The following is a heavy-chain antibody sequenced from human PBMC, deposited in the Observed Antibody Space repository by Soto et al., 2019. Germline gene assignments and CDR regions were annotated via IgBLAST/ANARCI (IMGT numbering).Heavy chain of an antibody. D-gene: IGHD3-10*01. CDR3: ARLRYGSGSYSPFGY. CDR1: GGSISSYY. J-gene: IGHJ4*02. Sequence: SEPLSVPRTVSGGSISSYYGRWIRQPPGKGLEWIGYIYYSGSTNYNPSLKSRVTISVDTSKNQFSLKLSSVTAADTAVYYCARLRYGSGSYSPFGYWGQGPLVTGSS. CDR2: IYYSGST. V-gene: IGHV4-59*08.